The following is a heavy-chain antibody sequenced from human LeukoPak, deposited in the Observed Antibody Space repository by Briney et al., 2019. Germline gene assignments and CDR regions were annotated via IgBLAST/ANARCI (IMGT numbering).Heavy chain of an antibody. V-gene: IGHV1-2*06. CDR3: ARVGYYESSGYYEY. J-gene: IGHJ4*02. Sequence: ASVKVSCKASGYTLTDYYMHWVRQAPGQGLEWMGRINPNSGGTNYAQKFQGRVTMTRDTSISTVYMELSRLRSDDTAVYYCARVGYYESSGYYEYWGQGTLVTVFS. CDR2: INPNSGGT. D-gene: IGHD3-22*01. CDR1: GYTLTDYY.